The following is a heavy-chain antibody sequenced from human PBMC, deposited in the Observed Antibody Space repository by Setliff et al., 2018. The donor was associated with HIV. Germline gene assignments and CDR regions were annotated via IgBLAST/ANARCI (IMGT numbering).Heavy chain of an antibody. CDR1: GGSISSYY. D-gene: IGHD6-13*01. CDR2: IYYSGTT. Sequence: PSETLSLTCTVSGGSISSYYWGWIRQPPGKGLEWIGNIYYSGTTYDNPSLKSRVTISVDTSKNQFSLKLNSVTAADTAVYYCARGRKAGRGAFDIWGQRTMVTVSS. J-gene: IGHJ3*02. CDR3: ARGRKAGRGAFDI. V-gene: IGHV4-39*07.